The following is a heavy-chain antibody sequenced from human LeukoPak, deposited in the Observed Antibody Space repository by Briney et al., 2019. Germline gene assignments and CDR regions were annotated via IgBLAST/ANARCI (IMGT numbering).Heavy chain of an antibody. CDR1: GFTFSNYA. CDR3: AKIEYYYDSSGYYPDAFDI. D-gene: IGHD3-22*01. J-gene: IGHJ3*02. V-gene: IGHV3-23*01. CDR2: FGTGGDDT. Sequence: PGGSLRLSCAASGFTFSNYAMSWVRQAPGKGLEWVSTFGTGGDDTYYADSVMGRFIISRDNSKNTLYLQINSLRADDTAIYYCAKIEYYYDSSGYYPDAFDIWGQGTMVTVSS.